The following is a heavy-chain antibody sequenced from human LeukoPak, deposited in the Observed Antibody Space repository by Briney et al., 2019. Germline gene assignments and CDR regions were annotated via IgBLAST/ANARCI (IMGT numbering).Heavy chain of an antibody. CDR1: GGSFSGYY. J-gene: IGHJ3*02. D-gene: IGHD3-9*01. Sequence: SETLSLTCAVYGGSFSGYYWSWIRQPPGKGLEWIGEINHSGSTNYNPSLKSRVTISVDTSKNQFSLKLSSVTAADTAVYYCARGEASEYYDILTGYYFQPDAFDIWGQGTMVTVSS. CDR2: INHSGST. V-gene: IGHV4-34*01. CDR3: ARGEASEYYDILTGYYFQPDAFDI.